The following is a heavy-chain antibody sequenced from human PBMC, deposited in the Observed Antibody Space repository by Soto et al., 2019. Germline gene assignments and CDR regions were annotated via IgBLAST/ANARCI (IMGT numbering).Heavy chain of an antibody. V-gene: IGHV3-33*01. Sequence: GGSLRLSCAASGFTFSSYGMHWVRQAPGKGLEWVAVIWYDGSNKYYADSVKGRFTISRDNSKNTLYLQMNSLRAEDTAVYYCARDFVLMVYATRRYYYYGMDVWDQGTTVTVSS. D-gene: IGHD2-8*01. CDR2: IWYDGSNK. CDR1: GFTFSSYG. CDR3: ARDFVLMVYATRRYYYYGMDV. J-gene: IGHJ6*02.